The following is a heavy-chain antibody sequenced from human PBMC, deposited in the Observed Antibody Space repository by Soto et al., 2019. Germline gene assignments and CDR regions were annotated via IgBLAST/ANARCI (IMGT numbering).Heavy chain of an antibody. Sequence: EVQLVESGGDLVQPGRSLRLSCTASGFMFGAYALRWFRQAPGKGPEWVGVIRNKSSGGATEYAASVKGRFTISRDDSKSIAYLQMNSLKIEDTAVYYCTSPRNIWPKYYFDYWGRGTLVTVSS. CDR3: TSPRNIWPKYYFDY. J-gene: IGHJ4*02. CDR1: GFMFGAYA. D-gene: IGHD3-16*01. V-gene: IGHV3-49*03. CDR2: IRNKSSGGAT.